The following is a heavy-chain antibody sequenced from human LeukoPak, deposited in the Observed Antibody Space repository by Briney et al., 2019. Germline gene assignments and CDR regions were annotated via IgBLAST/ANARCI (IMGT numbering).Heavy chain of an antibody. CDR3: AKIRPLDYGGKPWALDI. CDR2: IDPSGGGT. V-gene: IGHV3-23*01. Sequence: GGSLRLSCAASGFTFSSYAMSWVRQTPGKGLEWVSGIDPSGGGTYYADCVKGRFTISRDNSKNTLYLQMNSPRAEHTAAYYCAKIRPLDYGGKPWALDIWGQGTMVTVSS. J-gene: IGHJ3*02. CDR1: GFTFSSYA. D-gene: IGHD4-23*01.